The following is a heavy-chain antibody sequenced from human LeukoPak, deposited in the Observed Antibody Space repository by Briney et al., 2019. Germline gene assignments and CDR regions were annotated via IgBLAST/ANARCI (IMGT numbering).Heavy chain of an antibody. V-gene: IGHV3-30*03. CDR1: GFTFSSYS. J-gene: IGHJ6*02. CDR3: ARDLTSLYCSGGSCYFPMDV. Sequence: GGSLRLSCAASGFTFSSYSMNWVRQAPGKGLEWVAVISYDGSNKYYADSVKGRFTISGDNSKNTLYLQMNSLRAEDTAVYYCARDLTSLYCSGGSCYFPMDVWGQGTTVTVSS. D-gene: IGHD2-15*01. CDR2: ISYDGSNK.